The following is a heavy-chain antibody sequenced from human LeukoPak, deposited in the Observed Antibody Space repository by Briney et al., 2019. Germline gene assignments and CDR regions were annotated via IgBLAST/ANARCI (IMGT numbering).Heavy chain of an antibody. CDR2: IKSKTDSGTT. V-gene: IGHV3-15*01. Sequence: GGPLKLSFQASGLTFIKAWMGWFGQAPGKGREWVGRIKSKTDSGTTDYAAPVKGRFTISRDDSKNTLYLQMNSLKTEDTAVYYCTTAPAQSDYWGQGTLVTVSS. CDR3: TTAPAQSDY. J-gene: IGHJ4*02. CDR1: GLTFIKAW.